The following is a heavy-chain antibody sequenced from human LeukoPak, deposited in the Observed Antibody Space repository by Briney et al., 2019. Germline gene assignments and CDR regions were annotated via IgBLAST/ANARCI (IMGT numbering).Heavy chain of an antibody. CDR3: ARAVLLWFGELLPEPHNWFDP. V-gene: IGHV1-8*01. CDR2: MNPNSGNT. D-gene: IGHD3-10*01. CDR1: GYTFTSYD. Sequence: GASVKVSCKASGYTFTSYDINWVRQATGQGLEWMGWMNPNSGNTGYAQKFQGRVTMTRNTSISTAYMELSSLRSEDTAVYYCARAVLLWFGELLPEPHNWFDPWGQGTLVTVSS. J-gene: IGHJ5*02.